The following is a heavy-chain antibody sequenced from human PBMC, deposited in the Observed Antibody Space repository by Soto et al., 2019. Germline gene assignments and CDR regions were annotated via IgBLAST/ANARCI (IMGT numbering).Heavy chain of an antibody. CDR2: ISSSSTYI. J-gene: IGHJ4*02. Sequence: GGSLRLSCAASGFTFSSYSMSWVRQAPGKGLEWVSSISSSSTYIYYADSLKGRFTISRDNAKNSLYLQVNSLRVEDTAVYYCARGAVPAAGIPTYYFDYWGQGTLVTVST. D-gene: IGHD6-13*01. CDR1: GFTFSSYS. V-gene: IGHV3-21*01. CDR3: ARGAVPAAGIPTYYFDY.